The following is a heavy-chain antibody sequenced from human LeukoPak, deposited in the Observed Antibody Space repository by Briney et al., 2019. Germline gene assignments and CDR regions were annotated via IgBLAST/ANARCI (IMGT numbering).Heavy chain of an antibody. CDR2: ISSSGDT. CDR1: GFTFSSYA. D-gene: IGHD1-20*01. Sequence: GGSLRLSCAASGFTFSSYAMSWVRQAPGKGLEWVSAISSSGDTYYAGSVKGRFTISRDNSKNTLYLQMNSLRAEDTAVYYCAKETEHNWNDLCFDYWGQGTLVTVSS. J-gene: IGHJ4*02. CDR3: AKETEHNWNDLCFDY. V-gene: IGHV3-23*01.